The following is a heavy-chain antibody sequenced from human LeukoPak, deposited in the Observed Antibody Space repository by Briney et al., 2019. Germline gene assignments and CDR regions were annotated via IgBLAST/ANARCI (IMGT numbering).Heavy chain of an antibody. CDR3: ARDLHSSGWYGDAFDI. J-gene: IGHJ3*02. CDR1: GYTFTSYG. D-gene: IGHD6-19*01. V-gene: IGHV1-18*01. CDR2: ISAYNGNT. Sequence: AASVKVSCKASGYTFTSYGISWVRQAPGQGLEWIGWISAYNGNTNYAQKLQGRVTMTTDTSTSTAYMELRSLRSDDTAVYYCARDLHSSGWYGDAFDIWGQGTMVTVSS.